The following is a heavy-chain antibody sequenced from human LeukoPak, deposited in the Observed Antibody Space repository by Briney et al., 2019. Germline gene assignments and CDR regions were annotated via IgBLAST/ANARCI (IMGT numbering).Heavy chain of an antibody. Sequence: SETLSLTCSVSGGSINIGGCYWGWIRQHPGKGLELIGYIYYRGDTYYNPSLKSRVTISIDTSKNQFSLNLGSVTAADTAVCYCARDSGYGSLDYWGQGTLVTVPS. D-gene: IGHD5-12*01. CDR1: GGSINIGGCY. J-gene: IGHJ4*02. V-gene: IGHV4-31*03. CDR2: IYYRGDT. CDR3: ARDSGYGSLDY.